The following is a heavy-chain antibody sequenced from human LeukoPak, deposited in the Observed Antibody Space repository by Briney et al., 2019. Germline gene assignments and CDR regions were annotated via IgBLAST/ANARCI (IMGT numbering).Heavy chain of an antibody. CDR1: GFTFSDYY. J-gene: IGHJ3*02. D-gene: IGHD1-26*01. CDR2: IYYSGST. CDR3: ARDRVGATGI. Sequence: GSLRLSCAASGFTFSDYYMSWIRQPPGKGLEWIGSIYYSGSTYYNPSLKSRVTISVDTSKNQFSLKLSSVTAADTAVYYCARDRVGATGIWGQGTMVTVSS. V-gene: IGHV4-38-2*02.